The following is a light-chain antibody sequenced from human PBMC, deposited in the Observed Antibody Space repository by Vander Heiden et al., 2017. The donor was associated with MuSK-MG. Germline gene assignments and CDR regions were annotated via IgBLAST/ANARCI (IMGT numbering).Light chain of an antibody. J-gene: IGLJ1*01. CDR3: HARDSSGDRSV. V-gene: IGLV3-19*01. Sequence: SSELTQDPSVSVALGQTVRITCQGDSLRTYSAGWYQQKPGQAPLLLIYGKNNRHSGIPDRFSGSTSGNTASLTISGTQAEDEADYYCHARDSSGDRSVFGTGTTVTV. CDR2: GKN. CDR1: SLRTYS.